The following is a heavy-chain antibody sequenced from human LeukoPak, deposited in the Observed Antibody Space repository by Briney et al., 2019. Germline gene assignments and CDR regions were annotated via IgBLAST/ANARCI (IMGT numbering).Heavy chain of an antibody. CDR2: INPKSGGT. Sequence: ASVKVSCKAPGYTFADYYIHSVRQAPGQDIEWMGWINPKSGGTEYAQKFQGRVTMTRDPSLSTAYMELSRLRSDDTAVFYCARASTVAGNHRPFDYWGQGTLVTVSS. CDR3: ARASTVAGNHRPFDY. J-gene: IGHJ4*02. D-gene: IGHD6-19*01. V-gene: IGHV1-2*02. CDR1: GYTFADYY.